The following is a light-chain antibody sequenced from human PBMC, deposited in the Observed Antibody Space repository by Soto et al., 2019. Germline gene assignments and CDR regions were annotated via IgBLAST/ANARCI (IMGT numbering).Light chain of an antibody. J-gene: IGLJ2*01. V-gene: IGLV2-8*01. CDR2: EVN. Sequence: QSALTQPPSASGSPGQSVTISCTGTSSDVGGYNYVSWYQHHPGKAPKLMIYEVNKRPSGVPERFSGSKSGNTASLTVSGLQAEDEADYYCSSYAGSNNLVFGGGTKLTVL. CDR3: SSYAGSNNLV. CDR1: SSDVGGYNY.